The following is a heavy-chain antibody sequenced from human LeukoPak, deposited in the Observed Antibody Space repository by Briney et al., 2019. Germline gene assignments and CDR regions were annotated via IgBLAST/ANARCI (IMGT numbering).Heavy chain of an antibody. J-gene: IGHJ4*02. CDR1: GFTFSSYA. CDR2: IWSGGSNK. D-gene: IGHD2-8*01. V-gene: IGHV3-33*01. Sequence: GGSLRLSCAASGFTFSSYAMDWVRQAPGRGLEWVAVIWSGGSNKYYADSVEGRFTISRDNSKNTLHLQMDSLRAEDTAVYYCAREVNGAYYFDYWGQGTLVTVSS. CDR3: AREVNGAYYFDY.